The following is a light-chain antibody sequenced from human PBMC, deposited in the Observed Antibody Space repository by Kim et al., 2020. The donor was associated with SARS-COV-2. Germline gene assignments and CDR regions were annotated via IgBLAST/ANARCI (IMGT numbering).Light chain of an antibody. CDR2: GAS. J-gene: IGKJ1*01. CDR1: QSVSSSY. CDR3: QQYGSSPGT. V-gene: IGKV3-20*01. Sequence: SPVVRAARSCRATQSVSSSYLAWYQQKPGQAPRLLIYGASSRATGIPDRCSGSGSGTDFTLTISRLEPEDFAVYYCQQYGSSPGTFVQGTKVDIK.